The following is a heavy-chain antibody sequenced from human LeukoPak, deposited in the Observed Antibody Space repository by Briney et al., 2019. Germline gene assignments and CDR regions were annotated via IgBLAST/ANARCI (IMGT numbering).Heavy chain of an antibody. D-gene: IGHD1-26*01. V-gene: IGHV4-59*01. CDR2: IYYSGST. J-gene: IGHJ4*02. CDR1: GGSISSYY. CDR3: ARVPHRELVFDY. Sequence: SETLSLTCTVPGGSISSYYWSWIRQPPGKGLEWIGYIYYSGSTNYNPSLKSRVTISVDTSKNQFSLKLSSVTAADTAVYYCARVPHRELVFDYWGQGTLSPSPQ.